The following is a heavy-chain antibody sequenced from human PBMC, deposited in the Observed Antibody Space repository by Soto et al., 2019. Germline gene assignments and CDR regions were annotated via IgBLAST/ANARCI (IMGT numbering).Heavy chain of an antibody. Sequence: ASVKVSCKASGGTFSSYAISWVRQAPGQGLEWMGWISAHNGDTHYSQKFQGRVTLTTDTSTNTGYMELRSLTSDDTAVYFCATEPIYYNDGSGYYPLGHWGQGTLVTVSS. CDR2: ISAHNGDT. CDR3: ATEPIYYNDGSGYYPLGH. V-gene: IGHV1-18*01. CDR1: GGTFSSYA. D-gene: IGHD3-22*01. J-gene: IGHJ4*02.